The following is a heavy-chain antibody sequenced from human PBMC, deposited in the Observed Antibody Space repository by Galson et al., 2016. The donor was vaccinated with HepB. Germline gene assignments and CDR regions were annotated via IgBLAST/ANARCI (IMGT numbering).Heavy chain of an antibody. CDR2: IIPVFAIT. CDR1: GGTFSTYA. D-gene: IGHD3-22*01. J-gene: IGHJ5*02. CDR3: ALGLTLSFQTSAYYGT. V-gene: IGHV1-69*13. Sequence: PVKVSCKASGGTFSTYAISWVRQAPGPGLEWMEGIIPVFAITNYAQKFQARVTITADESTSTAYMELTGLSSEDTSLYYCALGLTLSFQTSAYYGTWGQGTLVTVST.